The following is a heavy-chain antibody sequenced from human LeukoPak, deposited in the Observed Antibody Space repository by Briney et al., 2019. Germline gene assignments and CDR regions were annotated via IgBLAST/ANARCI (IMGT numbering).Heavy chain of an antibody. CDR1: SYTFTSYG. Sequence: ASVKVSCKASSYTFTSYGISWVRQAPGQGLEWMGWISAYNGNTNYAQKLQGRVTMTTDTSTSTAYMELRSLRSDDTAVYYCARNPPSRFWSGYLYYFDYWGQGTLVTVSS. V-gene: IGHV1-18*01. CDR2: ISAYNGNT. D-gene: IGHD3-3*01. CDR3: ARNPPSRFWSGYLYYFDY. J-gene: IGHJ4*02.